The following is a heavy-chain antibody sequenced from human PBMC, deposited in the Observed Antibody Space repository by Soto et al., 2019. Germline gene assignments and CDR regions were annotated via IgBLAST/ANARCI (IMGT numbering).Heavy chain of an antibody. V-gene: IGHV3-30*18. CDR2: ISYDGSNK. D-gene: IGHD2-15*01. CDR1: GFTFSSYG. J-gene: IGHJ6*02. CDR3: AKDGTHCDGGRCHGMDV. Sequence: HPGGSLRLSCAASGFTFSSYGIHWVRQAPGKGLEWVAVISYDGSNKYYGDSVKGRFTISRDNSKNTLYLQINSLRLEDTAVYYCAKDGTHCDGGRCHGMDVWGQGTTVTVSS.